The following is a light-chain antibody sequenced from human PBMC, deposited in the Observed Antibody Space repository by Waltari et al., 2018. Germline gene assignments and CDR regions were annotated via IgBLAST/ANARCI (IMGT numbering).Light chain of an antibody. CDR3: QSYDSSLSGYV. J-gene: IGLJ1*01. CDR2: GDN. Sequence: QSVLTQPPSVSGAPGQRVTISCNGSSSNIGAGFDVNWYHQLPGTAPKLLIYGDNNRPSGVSDRFSGYNSGTSASLAITGLQADDEADYYCQSYDSSLSGYVFGSGTKVTVL. V-gene: IGLV1-40*01. CDR1: SSNIGAGFD.